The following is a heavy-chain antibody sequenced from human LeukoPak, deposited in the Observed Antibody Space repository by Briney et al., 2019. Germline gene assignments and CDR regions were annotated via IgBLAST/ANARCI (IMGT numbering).Heavy chain of an antibody. CDR1: GFTFNSYD. V-gene: IGHV3-30*02. CDR3: HASRRWYEDY. CDR2: IRYDVGNT. D-gene: IGHD6-13*01. J-gene: IGHJ4*02. Sequence: GGSLRLSCAASGFTFNSYDMHWVRHAPGKGLEWVAFIRYDVGNTYYAESLRGRFTISTDNSKSKVCLDMDSLRGEDTSVYYCHASRRWYEDYWGQGTLVTVSS.